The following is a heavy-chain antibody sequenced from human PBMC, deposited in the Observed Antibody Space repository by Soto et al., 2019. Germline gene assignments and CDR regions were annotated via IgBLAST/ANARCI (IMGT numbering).Heavy chain of an antibody. D-gene: IGHD3-16*01. J-gene: IGHJ5*01. CDR3: AKDRRAGGNSAFDFDF. CDR2: ISATGGGT. Sequence: LRLSCAASGFKFSNYAMSWVRQAPGKGLEWVSLISATGGGTYYADSVKGRFTISRDNAHNTLYLQVHSLTAEDTAVYDCAKDRRAGGNSAFDFDFWGQGAQVTVSS. CDR1: GFKFSNYA. V-gene: IGHV3-23*01.